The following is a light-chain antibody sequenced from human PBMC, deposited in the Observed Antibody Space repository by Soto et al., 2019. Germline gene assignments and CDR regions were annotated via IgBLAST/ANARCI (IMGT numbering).Light chain of an antibody. Sequence: QSALTQPPSASGSPGQSVTISCTGTSSDVGGYNYVSWYQQHPGKVPKLMVYEVNTRPSGVPDRFSGSKSGNPASLTVSGLQAEDEADYYCTSYAGGNNVFGTGTKVTVL. V-gene: IGLV2-8*01. CDR3: TSYAGGNNV. J-gene: IGLJ1*01. CDR2: EVN. CDR1: SSDVGGYNY.